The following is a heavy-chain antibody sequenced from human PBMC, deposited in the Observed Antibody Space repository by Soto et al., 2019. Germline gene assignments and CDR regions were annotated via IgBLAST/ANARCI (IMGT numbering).Heavy chain of an antibody. CDR3: AADVIGVAGDFDH. V-gene: IGHV1-58*01. Sequence: LVQSGPDVKKPGTSVKVSCKTSGFTFGSSAVQWVRQVRGQRLEWIGWIVVASGYSNVAQKCQDRVSLTMDLSTNTAFMELSSLTSDDSAMYFCAADVIGVAGDFDHWGQGTLVSVSS. CDR1: GFTFGSSA. D-gene: IGHD6-19*01. CDR2: IVVASGYS. J-gene: IGHJ4*02.